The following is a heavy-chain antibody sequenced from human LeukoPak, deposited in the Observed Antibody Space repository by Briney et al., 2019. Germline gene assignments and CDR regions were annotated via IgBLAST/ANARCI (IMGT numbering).Heavy chain of an antibody. CDR1: GFTLSNYW. CDR2: INQDGSEI. D-gene: IGHD1-26*01. CDR3: ARIHSGSYYMGFDY. V-gene: IGHV3-7*01. Sequence: PGGSLRLSCAASGFTLSNYWMSWVRQAPGKGLEWLANINQDGSEIYYVDSVKGRFTISRDNGKNSLYLQMNSLRAEDTAVYYCARIHSGSYYMGFDYWGQGALVTVSS. J-gene: IGHJ4*02.